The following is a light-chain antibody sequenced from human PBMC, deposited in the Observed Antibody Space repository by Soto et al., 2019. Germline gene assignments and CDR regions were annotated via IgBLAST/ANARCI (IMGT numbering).Light chain of an antibody. CDR1: AGAVTSAYY. J-gene: IGLJ3*02. V-gene: IGLV7-43*01. CDR2: STS. Sequence: QAVVTQEPSLTVSPGGTVTLTCASSAGAVTSAYYTNWLQQKPGQAPRALIYSTSEKHSWTPARFSGSLLGGKAALTLSAAQPEDAADYYCLLYSGGATVLFGGGTKLTVL. CDR3: LLYSGGATVL.